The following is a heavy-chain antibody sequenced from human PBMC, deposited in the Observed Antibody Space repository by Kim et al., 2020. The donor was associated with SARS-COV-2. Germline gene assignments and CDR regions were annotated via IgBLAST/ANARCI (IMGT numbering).Heavy chain of an antibody. CDR3: ARDWWERDESWGALGF. CDR1: GFTFSNYA. CDR2: ISGKGGTT. Sequence: GGSLRLSCAASGFTFSNYAMHWVRQAPGKGLEFVSGISGKGGTTKYANSVKGRFTISRDNSRNTLYLQMGSLRAEDMAVYYCARDWWERDESWGALGFWGQGALVTVSS. D-gene: IGHD1-26*01. V-gene: IGHV3-64*01. J-gene: IGHJ1*01.